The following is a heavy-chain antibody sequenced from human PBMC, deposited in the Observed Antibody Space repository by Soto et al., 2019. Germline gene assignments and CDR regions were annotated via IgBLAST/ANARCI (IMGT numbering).Heavy chain of an antibody. CDR3: AREDGVVGSSSAFDH. Sequence: KAVGSLRLSGVFSGFTFSTYTMNWVRQAPGKGLEWVSSINGRSNYVYYADSVKGRFTISRDNAKNSLYLQMNRLRAEDTAIYYCAREDGVVGSSSAFDHWGLGTLVTVSS. V-gene: IGHV3-21*01. D-gene: IGHD1-26*01. J-gene: IGHJ4*02. CDR1: GFTFSTYT. CDR2: INGRSNYV.